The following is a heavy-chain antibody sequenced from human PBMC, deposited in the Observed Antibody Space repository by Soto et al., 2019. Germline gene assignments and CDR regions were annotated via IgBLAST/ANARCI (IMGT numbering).Heavy chain of an antibody. D-gene: IGHD3-22*01. Sequence: PSETLSLTCTVSGGSISSYYWSWIRQPPGKGLEWIGYIYYSGSTNYNPSLKSRVTISVDTSKNQFSLKLSSVTAADTAVYYCATTHYYDSSGYYYHYHYIQLWGQGTRVTVAS. J-gene: IGHJ1*01. V-gene: IGHV4-59*01. CDR2: IYYSGST. CDR1: GGSISSYY. CDR3: ATTHYYDSSGYYYHYHYIQL.